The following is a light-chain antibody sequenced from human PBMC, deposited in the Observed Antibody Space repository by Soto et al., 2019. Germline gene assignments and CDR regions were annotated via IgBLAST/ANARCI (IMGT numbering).Light chain of an antibody. CDR1: QSVSSN. CDR2: GAS. V-gene: IGKV3-11*01. J-gene: IGKJ5*01. Sequence: DIVMTQSPATLPVSTGERATLSCRASQSVSSNLAWYQQKPGQAPRFLIYGASTRATGIPARFSGSGSGTDFTLTISSLEPEDFAVYYCQQRSNWITFGQGTRLEI. CDR3: QQRSNWIT.